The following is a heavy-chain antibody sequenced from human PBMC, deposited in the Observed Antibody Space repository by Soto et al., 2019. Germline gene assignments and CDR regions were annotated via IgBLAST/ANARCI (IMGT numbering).Heavy chain of an antibody. Sequence: GGSLRLSCAASGFTFSSYAMHWVRQAPGKGLEWVAVISYDGSNKYYADSVKGRFTISRDNSKNTLYLQMNSLRAEDTAVYYCARAMPHYYDSSGYLGAFDIWGQGTMVTVSS. V-gene: IGHV3-30-3*01. CDR2: ISYDGSNK. J-gene: IGHJ3*02. D-gene: IGHD3-22*01. CDR3: ARAMPHYYDSSGYLGAFDI. CDR1: GFTFSSYA.